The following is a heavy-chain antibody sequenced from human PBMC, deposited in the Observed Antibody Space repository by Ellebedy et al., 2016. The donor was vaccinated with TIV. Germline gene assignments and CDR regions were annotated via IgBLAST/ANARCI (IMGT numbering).Heavy chain of an antibody. Sequence: SKPSLKSRVTMSVDTSKRQLSLKLRSVTAADTAVYYCARRYSGSSYHYFDYWGQGTLVIVSS. D-gene: IGHD1-26*01. J-gene: IGHJ4*02. V-gene: IGHV4-59*08. CDR3: ARRYSGSSYHYFDY.